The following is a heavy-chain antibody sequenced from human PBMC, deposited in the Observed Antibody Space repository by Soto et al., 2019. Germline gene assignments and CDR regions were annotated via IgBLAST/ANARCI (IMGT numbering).Heavy chain of an antibody. V-gene: IGHV3-48*01. CDR1: EFTFSTYA. CDR3: ARDQSRGQVFYYYMDV. J-gene: IGHJ6*03. D-gene: IGHD3-10*01. Sequence: EVQLVESGGGLVQPGGSLRLSCAASEFTFSTYAMNWVRRAPGKGLEWVSYIRSSSQNIRYADSVKGRFTISRDNAKNSLYLQMNSLRAEDTAVYYCARDQSRGQVFYYYMDVWGKGTTVTVSS. CDR2: IRSSSQNI.